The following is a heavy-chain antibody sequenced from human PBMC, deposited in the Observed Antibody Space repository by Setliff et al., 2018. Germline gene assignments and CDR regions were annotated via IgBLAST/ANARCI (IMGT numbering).Heavy chain of an antibody. CDR2: IWNDGSSK. CDR1: GFTFSSYG. V-gene: IGHV3-33*01. Sequence: GGSLRLSCAASGFTFSSYGMHWVRQAPGKGLEWVALIWNDGSSKFYGDSVKGRSTISRDNSKNTLYLQMDSLRAEDTAVYYCARNWVTAQHYYYGMDVWGQGTTVTVSS. D-gene: IGHD2-21*02. CDR3: ARNWVTAQHYYYGMDV. J-gene: IGHJ6*02.